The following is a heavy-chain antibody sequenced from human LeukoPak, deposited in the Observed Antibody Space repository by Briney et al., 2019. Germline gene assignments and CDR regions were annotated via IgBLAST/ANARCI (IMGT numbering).Heavy chain of an antibody. CDR3: ARSLRSGRFLEWLLD. Sequence: GGSLRLSCAASGFTFSSYSMNWVRQAPGKGLEWVSYISSSSSTIYYADSVKGRFTISRDNAKNSLYLQMNSLRAEDTAVYYCARSLRSGRFLEWLLDWGQGTLVTVSS. D-gene: IGHD3-3*01. V-gene: IGHV3-48*01. CDR2: ISSSSSTI. CDR1: GFTFSSYS. J-gene: IGHJ4*02.